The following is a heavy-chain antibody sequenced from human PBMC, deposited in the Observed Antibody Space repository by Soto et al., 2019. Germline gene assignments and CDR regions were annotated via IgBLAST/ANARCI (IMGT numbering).Heavy chain of an antibody. CDR3: ARGIDGYTSPPTF. V-gene: IGHV4-59*01. D-gene: IGHD5-12*01. CDR2: IYYSGST. CDR1: GGSISSYY. J-gene: IGHJ3*01. Sequence: QVQLQESGPGLVKPSETLSLTCTVSGGSISSYYWSWIRQPPGKGLEWIGYIYYSGSTNYNPSLKSRVTISVDTSKNQFSLKLSSVTAANTAVYYCARGIDGYTSPPTFWGQGTMVTVSS.